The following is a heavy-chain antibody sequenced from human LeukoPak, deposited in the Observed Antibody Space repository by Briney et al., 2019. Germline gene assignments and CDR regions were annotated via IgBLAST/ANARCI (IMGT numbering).Heavy chain of an antibody. CDR1: GYTFTNSY. J-gene: IGHJ3*01. V-gene: IGHV1-46*01. D-gene: IGHD5-24*01. CDR3: AGIRDGYNDAYDL. Sequence: ASVTVSCKASGYTFTNSYIHWVRQAPGQVLEWMGLINPDGGNTNYAQNFQGRVTLTRDTSTSTVYMELSSLRSEDTAIYYCAGIRDGYNDAYDLWGQGTVVTVPS. CDR2: INPDGGNT.